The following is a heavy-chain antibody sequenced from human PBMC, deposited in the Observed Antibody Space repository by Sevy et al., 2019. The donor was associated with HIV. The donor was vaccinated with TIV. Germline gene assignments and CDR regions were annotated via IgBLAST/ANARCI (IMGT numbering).Heavy chain of an antibody. Sequence: GGSLRLSCAASEFTFSSYSMNWVRQAPGKGLEWVSYISSSSSTIYYADSVKGRFTISRDNAKNSLYLQMNSLRDEDTAVYYCARDSLLWFGELSPPPFDYWGQGTLVTVSS. J-gene: IGHJ4*02. CDR1: EFTFSSYS. V-gene: IGHV3-48*02. CDR2: ISSSSSTI. D-gene: IGHD3-10*01. CDR3: ARDSLLWFGELSPPPFDY.